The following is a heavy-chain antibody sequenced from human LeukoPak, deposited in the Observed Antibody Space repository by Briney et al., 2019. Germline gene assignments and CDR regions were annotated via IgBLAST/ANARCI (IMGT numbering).Heavy chain of an antibody. J-gene: IGHJ6*02. D-gene: IGHD4-11*01. CDR1: GFALSSHN. V-gene: IGHV3-21*01. Sequence: PGGSLRLSCAASGFALSSHNMHWVRQAPGKGLEWVSSISSSGTYIYYPDSVKGRFTISRDNAKNSLYLQMNSLRAEDTAVYYCARSYSNHLFGMDVWGQGTAVTVSS. CDR3: ARSYSNHLFGMDV. CDR2: ISSSGTYI.